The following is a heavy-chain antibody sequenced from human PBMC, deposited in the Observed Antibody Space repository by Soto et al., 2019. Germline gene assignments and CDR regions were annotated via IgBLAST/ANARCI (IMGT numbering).Heavy chain of an antibody. CDR1: GYTFTNFG. CDR3: ARRRRYGSGSYYWYNYFDP. D-gene: IGHD3-10*01. J-gene: IGHJ5*02. Sequence: ASVKVSCKASGYTFTNFGISWVRQAPGQGLEWMGWISAYNGNTNYAQNFQGRVTMTTDTSTSTAYMELRSLRSDDTAVYYCARRRRYGSGSYYWYNYFDPWGQGTPVTVSS. V-gene: IGHV1-18*01. CDR2: ISAYNGNT.